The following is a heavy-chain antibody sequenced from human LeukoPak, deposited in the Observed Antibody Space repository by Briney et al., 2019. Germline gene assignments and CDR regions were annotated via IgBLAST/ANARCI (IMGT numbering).Heavy chain of an antibody. V-gene: IGHV3-30-3*01. D-gene: IGHD6-6*01. CDR3: ARDSSSIAARYFDY. CDR2: ISYDGSNN. CDR1: GFTFSSYA. Sequence: GGSLRLSCAASGFTFSSYAMHWVRQAPGKGLEWVAVISYDGSNNYYADSVKGRFTISRDNSKNTLYLQMNSLRAEDTAVYYCARDSSSIAARYFDYWGQGTLVTVSS. J-gene: IGHJ4*02.